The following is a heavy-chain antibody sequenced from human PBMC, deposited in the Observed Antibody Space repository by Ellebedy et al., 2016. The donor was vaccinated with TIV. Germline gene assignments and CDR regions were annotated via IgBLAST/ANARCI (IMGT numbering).Heavy chain of an antibody. J-gene: IGHJ4*02. CDR3: ASLTVAPTFFDY. V-gene: IGHV3-30-3*01. CDR1: GFTFSSYP. CDR2: ISYDGSNK. D-gene: IGHD6-19*01. Sequence: GGSLRLSCAASGFTFSSYPMPWVRQAPGKGLEWVAVISYDGSNKYYADSVKGRFTISRDNSKTTLYLQMNSLRAEDTAVYYCASLTVAPTFFDYWGQGTLVTVSS.